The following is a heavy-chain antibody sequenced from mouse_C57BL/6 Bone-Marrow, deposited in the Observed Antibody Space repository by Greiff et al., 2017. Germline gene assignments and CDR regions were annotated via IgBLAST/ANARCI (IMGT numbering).Heavy chain of an antibody. D-gene: IGHD1-1*01. J-gene: IGHJ3*01. V-gene: IGHV1-39*01. CDR2: INPNYGTT. Sequence: EVQRVESGPELVKPGASVKIFCKASGYSFTDYNMNWVKQSNGKSLEWIGVINPNYGTTSYNQKFKGKGTLTVDQSSSTAYMQLNSLTSEDYAVYYCARSPSSHDGSSQFAYWGQGTLVTVSA. CDR1: GYSFTDYN. CDR3: ARSPSSHDGSSQFAY.